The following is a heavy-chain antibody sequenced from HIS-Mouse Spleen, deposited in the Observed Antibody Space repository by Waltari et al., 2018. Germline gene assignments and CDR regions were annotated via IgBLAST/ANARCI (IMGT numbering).Heavy chain of an antibody. D-gene: IGHD6-19*01. CDR2: IWYDGSNK. J-gene: IGHJ5*02. CDR3: ARDRIAVAATGWFDP. CDR1: GFTFSSYG. Sequence: QVQLVESGGGVVQPGRSLRLSCAASGFTFSSYGMHWFRQAPGKGLEWVAVIWYDGSNKYYADSVKGRFTISRDNSKNTLYLQMNSLRAEDTAVYYCARDRIAVAATGWFDPWGQGTLVTVSS. V-gene: IGHV3-33*01.